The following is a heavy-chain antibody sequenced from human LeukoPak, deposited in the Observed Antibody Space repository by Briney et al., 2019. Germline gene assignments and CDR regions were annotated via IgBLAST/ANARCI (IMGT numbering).Heavy chain of an antibody. V-gene: IGHV3-48*04. D-gene: IGHD1-26*01. CDR3: AKGARGSYPLGSYMDV. Sequence: GGSLRLSCAASGFTFSSYSMNWVRQAPGKGLEWVSYINSVGSTIFYADSVKGRFTISRDNAENSLYLQMNSLRAEDTAVYYCAKGARGSYPLGSYMDVWGKGTTVTVSS. CDR2: INSVGSTI. J-gene: IGHJ6*03. CDR1: GFTFSSYS.